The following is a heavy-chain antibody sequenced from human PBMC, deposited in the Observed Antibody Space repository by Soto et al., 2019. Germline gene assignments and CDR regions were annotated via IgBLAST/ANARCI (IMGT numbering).Heavy chain of an antibody. CDR2: ISGSGGST. J-gene: IGHJ4*02. D-gene: IGHD3-10*01. CDR3: AKVVRGVIITRGYYFDY. CDR1: GFTFRTYT. Sequence: PGGSLRLSCAASGFTFRTYTMNWVRQAPGKGLEWVSAISGSGGSTYYADSVKGRFTISRDNSKNTLYLQMNSLRAEDTAVYYCAKVVRGVIITRGYYFDYWGQGTLVTVSS. V-gene: IGHV3-23*01.